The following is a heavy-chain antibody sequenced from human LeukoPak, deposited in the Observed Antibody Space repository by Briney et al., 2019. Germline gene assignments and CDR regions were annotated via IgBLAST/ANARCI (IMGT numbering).Heavy chain of an antibody. J-gene: IGHJ1*01. Sequence: SVRVSCKASGGTFSSYAISWVRQAPGEGLEWMGGIIPIFGTANYAQKFQGRVTITADKSTSTAYMELSSLGSEDTAVYYCARARGTAMGFQHWGQGTLVTVSS. CDR2: IIPIFGTA. CDR3: ARARGTAMGFQH. D-gene: IGHD5-18*01. CDR1: GGTFSSYA. V-gene: IGHV1-69*06.